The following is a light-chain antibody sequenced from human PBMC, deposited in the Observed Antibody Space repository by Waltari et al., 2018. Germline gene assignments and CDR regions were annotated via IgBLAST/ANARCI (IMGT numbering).Light chain of an antibody. Sequence: DIVMTQTPVSLSVTPGQPTSISCKSSQSLLHTDGKRYLYWYLQKPGQPPQLLIHEVSKRVSGVPDRFSGSGSGTDFTLKISRVEAEDVGVYYCMQNIQMPLTFGGGTKVEIK. CDR2: EVS. CDR1: QSLLHTDGKRY. V-gene: IGKV2D-29*01. J-gene: IGKJ4*01. CDR3: MQNIQMPLT.